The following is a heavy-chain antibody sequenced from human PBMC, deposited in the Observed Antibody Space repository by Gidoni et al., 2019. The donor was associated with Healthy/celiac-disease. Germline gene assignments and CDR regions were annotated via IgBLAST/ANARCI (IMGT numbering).Heavy chain of an antibody. J-gene: IGHJ4*02. D-gene: IGHD3-10*01. CDR1: GGSFSGYY. V-gene: IGHV4-34*01. CDR3: ARGRYGSGHFDY. Sequence: QVQLQQWGAGLLKPSETLSLTCAVYGGSFSGYYWSWIRQPPGKGLEWIGEINHSGSTNYNPSLKSRVTISVDTSKNQFSLKLSSVTAADTAVYYCARGRYGSGHFDYWGQGTLVTVSS. CDR2: INHSGST.